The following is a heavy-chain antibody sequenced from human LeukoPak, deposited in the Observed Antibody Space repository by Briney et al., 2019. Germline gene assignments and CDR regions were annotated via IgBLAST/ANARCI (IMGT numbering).Heavy chain of an antibody. V-gene: IGHV3-33*01. CDR2: TWYDGSNK. D-gene: IGHD2-21*02. CDR3: ARDGKFDCGGACYSGVYGHFDL. J-gene: IGHJ2*01. Sequence: GRSLRISCAASGFTFSTYGMHWARQAPGKGLEWVATTWYDGSNKYYADSVKGRFTISRDNSKNTLYLQMNSLRAEDTAVYYCARDGKFDCGGACYSGVYGHFDLWGRGTLVTVSS. CDR1: GFTFSTYG.